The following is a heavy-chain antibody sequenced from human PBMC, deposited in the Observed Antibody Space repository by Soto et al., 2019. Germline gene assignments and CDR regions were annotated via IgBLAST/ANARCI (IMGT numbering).Heavy chain of an antibody. CDR2: ISAYYGTT. J-gene: IGHJ4*02. V-gene: IGHV1-18*01. D-gene: IGHD3-16*02. Sequence: RWPQQANGQGPEWMGWISAYYGTTDYSQKFQDRLTLTRDTSTSTVFMELRDLRSDDTAIYYCTREGQLRGVIATAFWGQGSLVTVSS. CDR3: TREGQLRGVIATAF.